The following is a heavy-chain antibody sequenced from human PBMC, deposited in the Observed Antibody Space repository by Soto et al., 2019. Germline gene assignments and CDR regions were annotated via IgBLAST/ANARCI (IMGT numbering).Heavy chain of an antibody. Sequence: SETLSLTCTVSGGSISSSSYYWSWIRQPPGKGLEWIGSIYYSGSTYYNPSLKSRVTISVDTSKNQFSLKLSSVTAADTAVYYCARLYCSSTSCFDYYYYYYMDVWGKGTTVTVSS. V-gene: IGHV4-39*01. CDR1: GGSISSSSYY. CDR2: IYYSGST. CDR3: ARLYCSSTSCFDYYYYYYMDV. D-gene: IGHD2-2*01. J-gene: IGHJ6*03.